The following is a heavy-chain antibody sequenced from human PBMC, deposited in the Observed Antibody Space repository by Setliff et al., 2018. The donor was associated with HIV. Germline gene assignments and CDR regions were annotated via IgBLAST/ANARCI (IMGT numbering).Heavy chain of an antibody. D-gene: IGHD6-25*01. J-gene: IGHJ4*01. V-gene: IGHV4-61*01. CDR2: IYYIGST. CDR3: ARYSPRGYTLTGPY. CDR1: GGSVSSGSYY. Sequence: SETLSLTCTVSGGSVSSGSYYWSWIRQPPGKGLEWIGYIYYIGSTKHNPSLKSRDTISLDTSKNQFSLKLTSVTAADTAVYYCARYSPRGYTLTGPYWCHGTLVTVSS.